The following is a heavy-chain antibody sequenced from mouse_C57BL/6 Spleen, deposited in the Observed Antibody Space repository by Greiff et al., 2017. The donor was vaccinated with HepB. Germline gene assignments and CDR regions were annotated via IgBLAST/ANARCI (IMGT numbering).Heavy chain of an antibody. J-gene: IGHJ4*01. V-gene: IGHV1-82*01. Sequence: QVQLQQSGPELVKPGASVKISCKASGYAFRSSWMNWVKQRPGKGLEWIGRIYPGDGDTNYNGKFKGKATLTADKSSSTAYMQLSSLTSEDSAVYFCARHDGYYVYAMDYWGQGTSVTVSS. CDR2: IYPGDGDT. D-gene: IGHD2-3*01. CDR3: ARHDGYYVYAMDY. CDR1: GYAFRSSW.